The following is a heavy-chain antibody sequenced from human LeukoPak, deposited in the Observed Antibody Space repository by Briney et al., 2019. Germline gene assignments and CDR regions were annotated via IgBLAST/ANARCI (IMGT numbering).Heavy chain of an antibody. Sequence: GGSLRLSCAASRLTFSTYGMHWVRQAPGKGLEWVAVISYNGSNQYYADSVKGRFTISRDNSKNTLYLQMNSLRAEDTAVYYCAKVRYSGSSLYDFDFWGQGTMVTVSS. D-gene: IGHD1-26*01. CDR1: RLTFSTYG. J-gene: IGHJ3*01. CDR3: AKVRYSGSSLYDFDF. V-gene: IGHV3-30*18. CDR2: ISYNGSNQ.